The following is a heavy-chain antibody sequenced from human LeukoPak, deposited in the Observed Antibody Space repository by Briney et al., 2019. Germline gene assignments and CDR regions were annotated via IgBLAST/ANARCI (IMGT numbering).Heavy chain of an antibody. CDR2: INPNSGGT. Sequence: ASVKVSCKASGYTFTGYYMHWVRQAPGQGLEWMGWINPNSGGTDYAQKFQGRVTMTRDTSISTAYMELSRLRSDDTAVYYCARDWAKGDCTNGVCYNAYNWFDPWGQGTLVTVSS. V-gene: IGHV1-2*02. J-gene: IGHJ5*02. CDR3: ARDWAKGDCTNGVCYNAYNWFDP. D-gene: IGHD2-8*01. CDR1: GYTFTGYY.